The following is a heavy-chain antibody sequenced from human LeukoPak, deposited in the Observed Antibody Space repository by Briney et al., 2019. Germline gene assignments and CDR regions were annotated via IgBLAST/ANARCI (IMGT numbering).Heavy chain of an antibody. Sequence: RGESLKISCKGSGYSFTNYWIGWVRQMPGKGLEWMGIIYPSDSDTRYSPSFQGQVTISADKSISTAYLQWSSLKASDTAMYYCARENLEGEDAFDIWGQGTLVTVSS. D-gene: IGHD1-1*01. J-gene: IGHJ3*02. CDR1: GYSFTNYW. CDR2: IYPSDSDT. CDR3: ARENLEGEDAFDI. V-gene: IGHV5-51*01.